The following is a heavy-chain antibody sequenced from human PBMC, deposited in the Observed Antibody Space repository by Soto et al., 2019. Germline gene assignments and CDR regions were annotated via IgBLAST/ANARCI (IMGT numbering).Heavy chain of an antibody. D-gene: IGHD4-17*01. J-gene: IGHJ6*02. CDR2: IGVGSGNT. CDR1: GFTFTSSA. Sequence: GASVKVSCKASGFTFTSSAVQWVRQARGQRLEWIGWIGVGSGNTYYAQKFQERVTITSDMSTSTAYMQLSSLRSEDTAVYYCAAEGESVTQRGYYYYGMDVWGQGTTVTVSS. V-gene: IGHV1-58*01. CDR3: AAEGESVTQRGYYYYGMDV.